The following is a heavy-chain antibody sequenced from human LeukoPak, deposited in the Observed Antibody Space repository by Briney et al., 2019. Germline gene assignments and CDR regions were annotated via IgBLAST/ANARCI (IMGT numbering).Heavy chain of an antibody. CDR3: ARDICGGDCYFVVV. J-gene: IGHJ6*04. V-gene: IGHV4-59*01. D-gene: IGHD2-21*01. CDR1: GGSISSYY. CDR2: IYYSGST. Sequence: SETLSLTCTVSGGSISSYYWSWIRQPPGKGLEWIGYIYYSGSTNYNPSLKSRVTISVDTSKNQFSLKLSSVTAADTAVYYCARDICGGDCYFVVVWGKGTTVTVSS.